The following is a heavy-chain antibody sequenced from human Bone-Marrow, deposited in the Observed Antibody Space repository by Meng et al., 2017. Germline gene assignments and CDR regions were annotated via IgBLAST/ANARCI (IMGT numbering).Heavy chain of an antibody. J-gene: IGHJ4*02. Sequence: GGSLRLSCAASGFTFSSYAMHWVRQAPGKGLEWVAVISYDGSNKYYADSVKGRFTISRDNSKNTLYLQMNSLRAEDTAVYYCARALGLDSSGYYLTFSPLDYWGQGTLVTVSS. CDR2: ISYDGSNK. D-gene: IGHD3-22*01. CDR1: GFTFSSYA. V-gene: IGHV3-30*04. CDR3: ARALGLDSSGYYLTFSPLDY.